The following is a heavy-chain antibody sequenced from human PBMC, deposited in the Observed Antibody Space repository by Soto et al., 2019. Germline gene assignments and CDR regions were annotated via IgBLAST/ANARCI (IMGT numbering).Heavy chain of an antibody. V-gene: IGHV3-33*01. J-gene: IGHJ6*02. CDR1: GFTFSSYG. CDR2: IWYDGSNK. D-gene: IGHD4-17*01. Sequence: PGGSLRLSCAASGFTFSSYGMHWVRQAPGKGLEWVAVIWYDGSNKYYADSVKGRFTISRDNSKNTLYLQMNSLRAEDTAVYYCAREGGGHDYGDYNYYYGMDVWGQGTTVTVSS. CDR3: AREGGGHDYGDYNYYYGMDV.